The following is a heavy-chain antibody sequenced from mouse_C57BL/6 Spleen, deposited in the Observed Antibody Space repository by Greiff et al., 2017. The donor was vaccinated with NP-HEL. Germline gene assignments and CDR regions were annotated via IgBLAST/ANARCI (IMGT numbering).Heavy chain of an antibody. Sequence: EVMLVESGGGLVQPKGSLKLSCAASGFSFNTYAMNWVRQAPGKGLEWVARIRSKSNNYATYYADSVKDRFTISRDDSESMLYLQMNNLKTEDTAMYYCVREGAYPYYAMDYWGQGTSVTVSS. CDR1: GFSFNTYA. CDR3: VREGAYPYYAMDY. J-gene: IGHJ4*01. D-gene: IGHD2-10*01. V-gene: IGHV10-1*01. CDR2: IRSKSNNYAT.